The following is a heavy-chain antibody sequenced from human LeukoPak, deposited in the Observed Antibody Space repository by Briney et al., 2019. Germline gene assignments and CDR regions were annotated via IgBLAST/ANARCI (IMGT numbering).Heavy chain of an antibody. CDR2: ISSSSSYI. D-gene: IGHD3-10*01. CDR3: AKDISPYYYGSGSYEDY. CDR1: GFTFNNYI. V-gene: IGHV3-21*04. J-gene: IGHJ4*02. Sequence: GGSLRLSCAASGFTFNNYIMNWVRQAPGKGLEWVSSISSSSSYIYYADSVKGRFTISRDNAKNSLYLQMNSLRAEDTALYYCAKDISPYYYGSGSYEDYWGQGTLVTVSS.